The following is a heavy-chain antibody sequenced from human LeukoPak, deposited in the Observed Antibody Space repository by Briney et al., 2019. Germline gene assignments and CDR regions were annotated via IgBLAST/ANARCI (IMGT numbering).Heavy chain of an antibody. Sequence: PGGSLRLSCVGSGFSISNYGINWVRQAPGKGPEWVSGISSGSTYIYYADSVKGRFTISRDNAKNSADLEMNSLRAEDTAVYYCASVPGETKKRAIDYWGRGTLVTVSS. J-gene: IGHJ4*02. V-gene: IGHV3-21*01. CDR1: GFSISNYG. CDR3: ASVPGETKKRAIDY. D-gene: IGHD3-10*01. CDR2: ISSGSTYI.